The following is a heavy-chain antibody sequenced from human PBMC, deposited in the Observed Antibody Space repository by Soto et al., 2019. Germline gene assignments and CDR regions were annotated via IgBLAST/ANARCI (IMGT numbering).Heavy chain of an antibody. CDR1: GYSISSGYY. CDR3: ERASGGSSGWGHWWDL. CDR2: ISQSGTS. J-gene: IGHJ5*02. V-gene: IGHV4-38-2*02. D-gene: IGHD3-10*01. Sequence: PSETLSLTCTVSGYSISSGYYWSWIRQTPGKGLEWIGRISQSGTSIYNPSLRSRVTISMDTSNNHFSLKLNSLTATDTAVYYFERASGGSSGWGHWWDLWGQGILVTVSS.